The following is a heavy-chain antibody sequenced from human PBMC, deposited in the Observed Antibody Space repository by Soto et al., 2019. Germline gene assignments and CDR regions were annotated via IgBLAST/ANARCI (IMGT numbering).Heavy chain of an antibody. D-gene: IGHD4-17*01. Sequence: QVALVQSGAEVKKPGASVTVSCNFSGYIFTNFAINWVRQAPGQGLEWMGWVSGYNGNTNYARKLQGRVTMTTDTSTSTASIQLTSLRSDDTAIYFCAIVRWVRGYHYVEPFDYWGQGTLVTVSS. CDR1: GYIFTNFA. J-gene: IGHJ4*02. CDR2: VSGYNGNT. CDR3: AIVRWVRGYHYVEPFDY. V-gene: IGHV1-18*04.